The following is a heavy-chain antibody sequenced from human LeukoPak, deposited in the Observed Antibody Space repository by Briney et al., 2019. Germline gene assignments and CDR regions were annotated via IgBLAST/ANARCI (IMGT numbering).Heavy chain of an antibody. CDR3: ARFREYSSSWYGPYWFDP. J-gene: IGHJ5*02. CDR2: INYSGST. D-gene: IGHD6-13*01. Sequence: PSETLSLTCAIYRESFSGYFWSWIRQPPGRGLEWIGEINYSGSTNYNPSLKSRVTISVDTSKNQFSLKLSSVTAADTAVYYCARFREYSSSWYGPYWFDPWGQGTLVTVSS. CDR1: RESFSGYF. V-gene: IGHV4-34*01.